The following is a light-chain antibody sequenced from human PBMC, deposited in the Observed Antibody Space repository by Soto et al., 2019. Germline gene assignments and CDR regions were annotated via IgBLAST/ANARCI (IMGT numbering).Light chain of an antibody. Sequence: QSVLTQPASVSGSPGQSITISCTGTSSDVGYYNYVTWLQQHPGQAPKLMIYEVTNRPPGVSNRFSGSKSGNTASLTISGLQAEDEADYYCSSYTTSTTWVFGGGTKLTVL. J-gene: IGLJ3*02. CDR1: SSDVGYYNY. CDR3: SSYTTSTTWV. CDR2: EVT. V-gene: IGLV2-14*01.